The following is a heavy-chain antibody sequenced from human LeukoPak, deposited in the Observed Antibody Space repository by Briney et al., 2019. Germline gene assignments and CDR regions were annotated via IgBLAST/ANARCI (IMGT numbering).Heavy chain of an antibody. D-gene: IGHD4-23*01. J-gene: IGHJ6*03. Sequence: PSETLSLTCIVSGGSISSSSYYWGWVRQPPGKGLEWIGTIYYTGSTYYNPSLKSRVTISVDTSKNQFSLKLSSVTAADTAVYYCASLGKYFYNYMDVWGNGTTVTVSS. V-gene: IGHV4-39*01. CDR2: IYYTGST. CDR1: GGSISSSSYY. CDR3: ASLGKYFYNYMDV.